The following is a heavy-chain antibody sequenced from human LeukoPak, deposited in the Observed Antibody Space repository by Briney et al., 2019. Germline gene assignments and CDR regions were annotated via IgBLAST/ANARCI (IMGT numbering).Heavy chain of an antibody. V-gene: IGHV3-23*01. CDR2: ISGSGSGSNT. Sequence: PGGSLRLSCAASGFTFSSYAMNWVRQAPGKGLEWVSGISGSGSGSNTYYADSVKGRFTISRDNSKNTLYLQLNSLRAEDMAVYYCATGITTAKGNWGQGTLVTVSS. J-gene: IGHJ4*02. D-gene: IGHD1-7*01. CDR3: ATGITTAKGN. CDR1: GFTFSSYA.